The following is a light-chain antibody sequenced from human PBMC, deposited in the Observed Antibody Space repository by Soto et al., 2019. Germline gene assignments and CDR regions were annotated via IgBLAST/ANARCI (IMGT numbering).Light chain of an antibody. Sequence: DIQMTQSPSSLSASVGDSVTITCRASQTISDFLAWYQHKPGEAPKLLIAEASRLESGVPSRFSGGGSGTEFTLTISRLQPDDVATYYCQHYISFPWTFGQGTKVDIK. J-gene: IGKJ1*01. V-gene: IGKV1-5*01. CDR3: QHYISFPWT. CDR1: QTISDF. CDR2: EAS.